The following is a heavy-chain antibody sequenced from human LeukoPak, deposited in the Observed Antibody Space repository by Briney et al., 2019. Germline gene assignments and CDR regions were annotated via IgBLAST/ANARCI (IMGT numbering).Heavy chain of an antibody. J-gene: IGHJ4*02. V-gene: IGHV4-59*01. Sequence: SETLSLTCTVSGGSISGYYWSWIRQPPGKGLEWIGYIYYSGSAKYNPSLKSRVTISVDTSKNQFSLKLTSVTAADTAAYYCARDIGAARSDYWGQGTLVTVSS. CDR3: ARDIGAARSDY. CDR2: IYYSGSA. CDR1: GGSISGYY. D-gene: IGHD6-6*01.